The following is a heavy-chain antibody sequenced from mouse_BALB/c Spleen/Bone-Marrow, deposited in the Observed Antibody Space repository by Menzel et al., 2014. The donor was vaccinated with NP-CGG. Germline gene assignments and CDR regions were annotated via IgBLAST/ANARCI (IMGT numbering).Heavy chain of an antibody. D-gene: IGHD2-12*01. Sequence: EVQGVESGGGLVQPGGSRKLSCAASGFTFSSFGMHWVRQAPEKGLGWVAYISSGSSTIYYADTVKGRFTISRDNPKNTLFLQMTSLRSEDTAMYYCARTTYYAMDYWGQGTSVTVSS. J-gene: IGHJ4*01. V-gene: IGHV5-17*02. CDR3: ARTTYYAMDY. CDR1: GFTFSSFG. CDR2: ISSGSSTI.